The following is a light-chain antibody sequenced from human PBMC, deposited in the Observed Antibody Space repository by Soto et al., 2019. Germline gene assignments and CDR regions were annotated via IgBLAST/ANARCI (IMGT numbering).Light chain of an antibody. V-gene: IGKV1-13*02. Sequence: AIRLTQIPSSLSASTGDRVTVTCRASQDIASALAWYQQKPGKAPKLLMYDASSLESGVPSRFSGSGSGTDFTLTISCLQSEDSATYYCQQYNSKPPTFGPGTKVDI. J-gene: IGKJ3*01. CDR3: QQYNSKPPT. CDR1: QDIASA. CDR2: DAS.